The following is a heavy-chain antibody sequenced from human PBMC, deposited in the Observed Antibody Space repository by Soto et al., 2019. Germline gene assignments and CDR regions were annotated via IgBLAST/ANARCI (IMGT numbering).Heavy chain of an antibody. J-gene: IGHJ4*02. V-gene: IGHV1-18*01. Sequence: GASVKVSCKASGYTFTSYGISWVRQAPGQGLEWMGWISAYNGNTNYAQKLQGRVTMTTDTSTSTAYMELRSLRSDDTAVYYCARVGAYYYDSSGYPFDYWGQGTLVTVSS. CDR3: ARVGAYYYDSSGYPFDY. D-gene: IGHD3-22*01. CDR1: GYTFTSYG. CDR2: ISAYNGNT.